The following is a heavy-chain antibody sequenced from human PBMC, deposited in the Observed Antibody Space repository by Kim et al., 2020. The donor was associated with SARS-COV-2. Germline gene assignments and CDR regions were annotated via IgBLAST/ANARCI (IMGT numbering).Heavy chain of an antibody. CDR3: AKVLNPVEYYFDY. D-gene: IGHD3-16*01. J-gene: IGHJ4*02. Sequence: YADSVKGRFTISRDNSKNTLYLQMNSLRAEDTAVYYCAKVLNPVEYYFDYWGQGTLVTVSS. V-gene: IGHV3-23*01.